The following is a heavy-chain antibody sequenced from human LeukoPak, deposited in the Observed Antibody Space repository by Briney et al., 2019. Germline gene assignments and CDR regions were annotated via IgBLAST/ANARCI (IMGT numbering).Heavy chain of an antibody. V-gene: IGHV4-38-2*01. CDR1: GYSISSGYY. D-gene: IGHD3-22*01. Sequence: SETLSLTCAVSGYSISSGYYWGWIRQPPGKGLEWIGSIYHSGSTYYNPSLKSRVTISVDTSKNQFSLKLGSVTAADTAVYYCANERYYYDSSGYWSWFDPWGQGTLVTVSS. CDR2: IYHSGST. J-gene: IGHJ5*02. CDR3: ANERYYYDSSGYWSWFDP.